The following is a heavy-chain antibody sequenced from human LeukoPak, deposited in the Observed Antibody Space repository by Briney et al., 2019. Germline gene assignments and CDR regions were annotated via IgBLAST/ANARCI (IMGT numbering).Heavy chain of an antibody. CDR2: ISANNGTT. CDR3: ASDLLRFSEWSDDAFNI. Sequence: ASVKLSCKPSGYTFTSYGISWVRQAPGQGLEWMGWISANNGTTNYAQKLQGRVTMTTDTSTSTAYMELRSLRSDDTAVYCCASDLLRFSEWSDDAFNIWGQGTMVTVSS. D-gene: IGHD3-3*01. CDR1: GYTFTSYG. V-gene: IGHV1-18*01. J-gene: IGHJ3*02.